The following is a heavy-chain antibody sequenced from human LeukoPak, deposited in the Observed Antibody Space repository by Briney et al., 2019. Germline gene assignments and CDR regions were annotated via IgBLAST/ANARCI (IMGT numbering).Heavy chain of an antibody. D-gene: IGHD2-15*01. Sequence: SGGSLRLSCAASGFTFDDYGMSWVRQVPGKGLEWVSGIKWNGDRIVYADSVKGGFTISRENAKNSLYLQMNSLRAEDTALYYCARGYCSGGNCWVFDIWGQGTMVTVSS. V-gene: IGHV3-20*04. CDR1: GFTFDDYG. CDR3: ARGYCSGGNCWVFDI. CDR2: IKWNGDRI. J-gene: IGHJ3*02.